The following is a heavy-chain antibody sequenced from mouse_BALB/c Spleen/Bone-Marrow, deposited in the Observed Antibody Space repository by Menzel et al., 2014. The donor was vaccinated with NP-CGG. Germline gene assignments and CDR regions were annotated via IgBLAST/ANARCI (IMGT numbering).Heavy chain of an antibody. J-gene: IGHJ3*01. CDR2: IVPSSGYT. D-gene: IGHD4-1*01. Sequence: QVQLQQSGAELARPGASVKMSCKASGYTFTSYTIQWVKRGPGQGLEWVGYIVPSSGYTDYNQKFKDKTTLTADKSSSTAYMQQSSLTSADSAVYYCAREAQTGAWFPNWGQGTLVTVSA. CDR3: AREAQTGAWFPN. CDR1: GYTFTSYT. V-gene: IGHV1-4*02.